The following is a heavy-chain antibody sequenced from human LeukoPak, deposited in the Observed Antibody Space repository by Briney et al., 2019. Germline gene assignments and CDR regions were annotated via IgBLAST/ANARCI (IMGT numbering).Heavy chain of an antibody. CDR3: ARDRSRYGVVAATLATRFDP. V-gene: IGHV3-7*01. CDR2: IKQDGSEK. J-gene: IGHJ5*02. Sequence: GGSLRLSCAASGFTFSSYWMSWVRQAPGQGLEWVANIKQDGSEKYYVGSVKGRFTISRDNAKNSLYLQMNSLRAEDTAVYYCARDRSRYGVVAATLATRFDPWGQGTLVTVSS. CDR1: GFTFSSYW. D-gene: IGHD2-15*01.